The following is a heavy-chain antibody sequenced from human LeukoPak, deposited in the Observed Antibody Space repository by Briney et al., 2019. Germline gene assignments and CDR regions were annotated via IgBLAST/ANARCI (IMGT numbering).Heavy chain of an antibody. J-gene: IGHJ6*02. Sequence: GGSLRLSCAASGFTFSSYGMHWVRQAPGKGLEWVAVIWYDGSNKYYADSVKGRFTISRDNSKNTLYLQMNSLRAEDTAVYYCARGKVPYGMDVWGQGTTVTVSS. D-gene: IGHD1-1*01. CDR2: IWYDGSNK. V-gene: IGHV3-33*01. CDR1: GFTFSSYG. CDR3: ARGKVPYGMDV.